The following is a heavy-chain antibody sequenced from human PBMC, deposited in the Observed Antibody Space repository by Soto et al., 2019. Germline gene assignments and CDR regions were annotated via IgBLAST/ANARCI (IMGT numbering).Heavy chain of an antibody. D-gene: IGHD6-13*01. J-gene: IGHJ4*02. CDR3: ARCSGWYGQCYCYC. CDR2: IYSDGRT. CDR1: GFIVSSSY. V-gene: IGHV3-53*02. Sequence: DVQLVETGGGLIQPGGSLRLSCAASGFIVSSSYMSWVRQAPGKGLEWVSVIYSDGRTYYADSVKGRFTISRDNSKNTLYLQMNSLSAEDTAVYYCARCSGWYGQCYCYCWGQGTLVTVSS.